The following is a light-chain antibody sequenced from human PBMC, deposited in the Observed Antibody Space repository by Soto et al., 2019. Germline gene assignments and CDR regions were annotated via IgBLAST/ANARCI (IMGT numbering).Light chain of an antibody. J-gene: IGLJ2*01. Sequence: QSVLTQSPSASASLGASVKLTCTLSSGHSSYAIAWHQQQPEKGPRYLMKLSSDGSHSKGDGIPDRFSGSSSGAERYLTIFSLQSEDEADYYSQTWGTGLVVFGGGTKLTVL. CDR1: SGHSSYA. CDR3: QTWGTGLVV. V-gene: IGLV4-69*01. CDR2: LSSDGSH.